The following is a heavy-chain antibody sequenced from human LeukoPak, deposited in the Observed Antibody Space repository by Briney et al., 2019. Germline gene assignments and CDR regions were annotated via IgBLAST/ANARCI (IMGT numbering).Heavy chain of an antibody. D-gene: IGHD6-19*01. V-gene: IGHV3-30-3*01. Sequence: GGSLRLSCAASGFTFSSYAMHWVRQAPGKGLEWVAVISYDGSNKYYADSVKGRFTISRDNSKSTLYLQMNSLRAEDTAVYYCARSQAFSGWYSIGAFDIWGQGTMVTVSS. CDR2: ISYDGSNK. J-gene: IGHJ3*02. CDR3: ARSQAFSGWYSIGAFDI. CDR1: GFTFSSYA.